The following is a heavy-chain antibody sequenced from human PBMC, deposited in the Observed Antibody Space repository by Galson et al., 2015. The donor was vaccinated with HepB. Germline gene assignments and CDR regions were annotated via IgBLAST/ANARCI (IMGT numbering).Heavy chain of an antibody. CDR1: GGTYSSYA. Sequence: SVKVSCKASGGTYSSYAISWVRQAPGQGLEWMGGIIPIFGTANYAQKFQGRVTITADKSTSTTYMELSSLRSEDTAVYYCARDRRGPAAAIFFDYWGQGTLVTVSS. CDR3: ARDRRGPAAAIFFDY. CDR2: IIPIFGTA. J-gene: IGHJ4*02. D-gene: IGHD2-2*01. V-gene: IGHV1-69*06.